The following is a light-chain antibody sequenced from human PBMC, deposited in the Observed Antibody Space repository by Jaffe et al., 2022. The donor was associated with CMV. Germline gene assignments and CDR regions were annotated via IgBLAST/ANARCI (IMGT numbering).Light chain of an antibody. V-gene: IGLV1-51*02. CDR1: SSNIGNNY. J-gene: IGLJ3*02. Sequence: QSVLTQPPSVSAAPGQKVTISCSGSSSNIGNNYVSWYQQVPGTAPKLLIYENDKRPSGIPDRFSGSKSGTSATLGITGLQTGDEADYYCGTWNTILNGYWVFGGGTKLTVL. CDR3: GTWNTILNGYWV. CDR2: END.